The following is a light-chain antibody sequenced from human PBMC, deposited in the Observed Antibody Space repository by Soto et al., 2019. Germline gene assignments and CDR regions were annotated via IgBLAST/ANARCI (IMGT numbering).Light chain of an antibody. Sequence: QSALTQPPSASGSPGQSVTISCTGSSSDVGAFDSVSWYQQHPHKAPQIIIYEVSKRPSGVPDRFSGSKSGNTASLTVSGLQADDEADYYCAAWDASLNGVVFGGGTKLTVL. J-gene: IGLJ2*01. CDR1: SSDVGAFDS. CDR2: EVS. CDR3: AAWDASLNGVV. V-gene: IGLV2-8*01.